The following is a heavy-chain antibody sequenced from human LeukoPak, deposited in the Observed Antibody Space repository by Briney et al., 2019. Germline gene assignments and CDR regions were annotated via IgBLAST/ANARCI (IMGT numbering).Heavy chain of an antibody. J-gene: IGHJ6*03. CDR1: GYTFTGYY. Sequence: ASVKVSCKASGYTFTGYYMHWVQQAPGQGLEWMGIINPSGGSTNYAQKFQGRVTMTRDTSTNTVYMELSSLRSEDTAVYYCARGPSITMVRGGQWYYYMDVWGKGTTVTISS. CDR3: ARGPSITMVRGGQWYYYMDV. V-gene: IGHV1-46*01. D-gene: IGHD3-10*01. CDR2: INPSGGST.